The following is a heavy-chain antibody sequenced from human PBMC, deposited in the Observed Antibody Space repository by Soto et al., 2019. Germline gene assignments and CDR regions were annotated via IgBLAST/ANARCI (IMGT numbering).Heavy chain of an antibody. CDR1: GFTVSSYG. D-gene: IGHD6-19*01. Sequence: QVQLVESGGGVIQPGRSLRLSCAASGFTVSSYGMHWVRQAPGKGLEWVAVISYDGSNKYYADSVKGRFTISRDHSKNTLDLQMSRLRAEDMALYYCVKDHDLYLIAVAGFDYRGPGTLVTVSS. CDR3: VKDHDLYLIAVAGFDY. J-gene: IGHJ4*01. V-gene: IGHV3-30*18. CDR2: ISYDGSNK.